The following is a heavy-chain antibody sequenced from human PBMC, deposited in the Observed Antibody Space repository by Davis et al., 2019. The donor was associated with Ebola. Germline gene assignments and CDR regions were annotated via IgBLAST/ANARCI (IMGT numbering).Heavy chain of an antibody. CDR1: GFTFSDYY. Sequence: GESLKISCAASGFTFSDYYMSWIRQAPGKGLEWVSYISSSGSTIYYADSVKGRFTISRDNAKNSLYLQMNSLRAEHTAVYYCAREGDCSGGSCYSPVIAIGTYFDYWGQGTLVTVSS. V-gene: IGHV3-11*01. D-gene: IGHD2-15*01. J-gene: IGHJ4*02. CDR3: AREGDCSGGSCYSPVIAIGTYFDY. CDR2: ISSSGSTI.